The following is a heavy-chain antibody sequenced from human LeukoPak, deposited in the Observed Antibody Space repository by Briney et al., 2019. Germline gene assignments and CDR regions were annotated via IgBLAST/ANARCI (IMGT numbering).Heavy chain of an antibody. CDR3: ARDSSGYDLSCNY. J-gene: IGHJ4*02. D-gene: IGHD5-12*01. Sequence: ASVKVSCKASGGTFSSYAISWVRQAPGQGLEWMGRIIPILGIANYAQKFQGRVTITADKSTSTAYMELSSLRSEDTAVYYCARDSSGYDLSCNYWGQGTLVTVSS. V-gene: IGHV1-69*04. CDR1: GGTFSSYA. CDR2: IIPILGIA.